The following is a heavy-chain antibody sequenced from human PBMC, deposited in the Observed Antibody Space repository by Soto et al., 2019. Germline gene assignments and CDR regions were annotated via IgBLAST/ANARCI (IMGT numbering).Heavy chain of an antibody. Sequence: SETLALTCTVSGGSISSYYWSWIRQPAGKGLEWIGRIYTSGSTNYNPSLKSRVTMSVDTSKNPFSLKLSSVTAADTAVYYCARARWNCRQTCFDPWAQGTLVTVYS. J-gene: IGHJ5*02. D-gene: IGHD1-7*01. CDR1: GGSISSYY. CDR2: IYTSGST. V-gene: IGHV4-4*07. CDR3: ARARWNCRQTCFDP.